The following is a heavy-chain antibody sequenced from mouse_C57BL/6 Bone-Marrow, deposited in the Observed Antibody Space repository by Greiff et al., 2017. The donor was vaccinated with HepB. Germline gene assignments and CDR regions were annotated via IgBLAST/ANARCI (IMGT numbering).Heavy chain of an antibody. V-gene: IGHV1-81*01. J-gene: IGHJ1*03. CDR2: IYPRSGNT. D-gene: IGHD3-2*02. Sequence: LQESGAELARPGASVKLSCKASGYTFTSYGISWVKQRTGQGLEWIGEIYPRSGNTYYNEKFKGKATLTADKSSSTAYMELRSLTSEDSAVYFCARPDSSGYLGGVWGTGTTVTVSS. CDR3: ARPDSSGYLGGV. CDR1: GYTFTSYG.